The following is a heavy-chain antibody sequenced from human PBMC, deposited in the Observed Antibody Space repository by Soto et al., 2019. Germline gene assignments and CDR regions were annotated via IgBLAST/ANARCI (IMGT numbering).Heavy chain of an antibody. CDR1: GFGVSNNY. Sequence: EVQLVESGGGLVQPGGSLRLSCAASGFGVSNNYMSWVRQAPGKGLEWVSAINSGGNTYYADSVKGRFTISRDNSKNTVYLQMNSVGAEDTAVYYCARGGDSCRYGEYCYYGMDVWGQGPTVTVSS. J-gene: IGHJ6*02. CDR3: ARGGDSCRYGEYCYYGMDV. D-gene: IGHD3-22*01. V-gene: IGHV3-66*01. CDR2: INSGGNT.